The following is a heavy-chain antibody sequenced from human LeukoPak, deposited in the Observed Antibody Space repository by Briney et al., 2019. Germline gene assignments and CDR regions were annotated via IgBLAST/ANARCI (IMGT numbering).Heavy chain of an antibody. V-gene: IGHV3-33*01. J-gene: IGHJ6*01. Sequence: PGGSLRLSCAASGFTFSSYGMHWVRQAPGKGLEWVAVIWYDGSNKYYADSVKGRFTISRDNSKNTLYLQMNSLRAEDTAVYYCARGINSDYYYGMDVWGQGTTVTVSS. CDR3: ARGINSDYYYGMDV. D-gene: IGHD2-15*01. CDR1: GFTFSSYG. CDR2: IWYDGSNK.